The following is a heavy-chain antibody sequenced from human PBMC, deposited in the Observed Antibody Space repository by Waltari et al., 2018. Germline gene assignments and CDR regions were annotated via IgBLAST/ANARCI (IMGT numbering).Heavy chain of an antibody. D-gene: IGHD1-26*01. J-gene: IGHJ3*02. Sequence: EVQLVESGGGLVQPGGSLRLSCAASGFTFSSYSMNWVRQAPGKGLEWVSYISSSSSTIYYADSVKGRFTISRDNAKNSLYLQMNSLRAEDTAVYYCARDYSGSYYVACDIWGQGTMVTVSS. CDR3: ARDYSGSYYVACDI. V-gene: IGHV3-48*04. CDR1: GFTFSSYS. CDR2: ISSSSSTI.